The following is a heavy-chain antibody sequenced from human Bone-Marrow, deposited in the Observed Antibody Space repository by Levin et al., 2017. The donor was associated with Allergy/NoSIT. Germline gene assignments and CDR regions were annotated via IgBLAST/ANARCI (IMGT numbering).Heavy chain of an antibody. J-gene: IGHJ4*02. CDR1: GFTFSSYA. Sequence: GGSLRLSCAASGFTFSSYAMSWVRQAPGKGLEWVSGISGSGGSTFYADSVKGRFTISRDNSKNTLYLQMNSLRAEDTAVYYCAKDSGGLHFYGSGSYGPYYFDYWGQGILVTVSS. CDR3: AKDSGGLHFYGSGSYGPYYFDY. CDR2: ISGSGGST. D-gene: IGHD3-10*01. V-gene: IGHV3-23*01.